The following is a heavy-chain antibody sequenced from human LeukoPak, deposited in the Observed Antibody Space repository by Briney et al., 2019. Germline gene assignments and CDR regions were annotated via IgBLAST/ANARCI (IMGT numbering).Heavy chain of an antibody. CDR1: GGSISSSSYY. CDR2: IYYSGST. J-gene: IGHJ4*02. Sequence: PSETLSLTCTVSGGSISSSSYYWGGIRQPPGKGLEWIGSIYYSGSTYYNPSLKSRVTISVDTSKNQFSLKLSSVTAADTAVYYCARVVEVVVADYWGQGTLVTVSS. D-gene: IGHD2-15*01. V-gene: IGHV4-39*07. CDR3: ARVVEVVVADY.